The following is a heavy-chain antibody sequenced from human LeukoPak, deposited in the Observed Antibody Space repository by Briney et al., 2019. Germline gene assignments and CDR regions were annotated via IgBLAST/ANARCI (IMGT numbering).Heavy chain of an antibody. D-gene: IGHD6-19*01. V-gene: IGHV1-2*06. Sequence: ASVKVSCKASGYSFSGYFIHWVRQAPGQGLEWMGRINPNNRGTIYAQKFQGRVTMTRDTSISTAYMELSRLRSDDTAVYYCARVSMAVAGLLDYWGQGTLLTVSS. CDR2: INPNNRGT. CDR3: ARVSMAVAGLLDY. J-gene: IGHJ4*02. CDR1: GYSFSGYF.